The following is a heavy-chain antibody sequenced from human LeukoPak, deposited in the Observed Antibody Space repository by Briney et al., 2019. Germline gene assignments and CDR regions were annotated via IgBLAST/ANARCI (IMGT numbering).Heavy chain of an antibody. CDR1: GGSFSGYY. D-gene: IGHD3-10*01. CDR3: ARAGDYYVSGSYLGY. Sequence: SETLSLTCAVYGGSFSGYYWSWIRQPPGKGLEWIGEINHSGITNYNPSLKSRVTISGDTSKNQFSLTLSSVTAADAAVYYCARAGDYYVSGSYLGYWGQGTLVTVSS. J-gene: IGHJ4*02. CDR2: INHSGIT. V-gene: IGHV4-34*01.